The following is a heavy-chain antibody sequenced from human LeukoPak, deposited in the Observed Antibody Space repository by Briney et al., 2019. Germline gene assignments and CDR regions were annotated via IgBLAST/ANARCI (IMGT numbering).Heavy chain of an antibody. CDR2: LSHSGSS. V-gene: IGHV4-59*02. Sequence: SETLSLTCTVSGGSVSSYYWSWIRRPPGRGLEWIAYLSHSGSSDSNPSLTSRVTTLVDTSKNQFSLKLTSVTAADTAVYYCARHRRVTNWYVDFWGQGTLVTVSS. CDR3: ARHRRVTNWYVDF. D-gene: IGHD1-1*01. J-gene: IGHJ4*02. CDR1: GGSVSSYY.